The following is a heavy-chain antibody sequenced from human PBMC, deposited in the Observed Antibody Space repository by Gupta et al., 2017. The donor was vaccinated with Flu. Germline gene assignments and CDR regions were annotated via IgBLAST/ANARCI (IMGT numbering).Heavy chain of an antibody. J-gene: IGHJ5*02. CDR1: GFMLSSHD. Sequence: EVQLVEYGGGSVQSGGSLRLSCVASGFMLSSHDMRWVRQAPGMRLEWVSFISPSGTIYDGDPVRGRFTNSRDNAQNSLYLQMSGLRDEDTAVYYCAKGHWDTWGQGTLVTVSS. CDR3: AKGHWDT. CDR2: ISPSGTI. V-gene: IGHV3-48*03.